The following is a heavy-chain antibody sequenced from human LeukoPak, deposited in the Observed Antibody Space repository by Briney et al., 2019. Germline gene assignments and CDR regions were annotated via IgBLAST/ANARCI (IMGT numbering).Heavy chain of an antibody. CDR1: GFIFTNYA. Sequence: GGSLRLSCAASGFIFTNYAMCWVHQAPGKGLEWVSSISGGGVNTYYADSVKGRFTISRDNSKNTLYLQMNSLRADDTAVYYCAKGRALEVVAAFNYWGQGIVVTVSS. D-gene: IGHD2-15*01. V-gene: IGHV3-23*01. CDR2: ISGGGVNT. J-gene: IGHJ4*02. CDR3: AKGRALEVVAAFNY.